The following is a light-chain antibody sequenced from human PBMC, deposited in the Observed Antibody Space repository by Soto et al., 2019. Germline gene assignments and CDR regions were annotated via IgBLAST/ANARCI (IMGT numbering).Light chain of an antibody. Sequence: EIMMTQSPVTLSVLPGETATLSCRASQSVGSNLAWYQQKPGQAPRLLVFSSSTRATDVPARFTGSGSGTEFTLTVSSLQSEDVAVYFCQHYTQWPRFTFGQGTRLEIK. J-gene: IGKJ2*01. CDR3: QHYTQWPRFT. V-gene: IGKV3-15*01. CDR1: QSVGSN. CDR2: SSS.